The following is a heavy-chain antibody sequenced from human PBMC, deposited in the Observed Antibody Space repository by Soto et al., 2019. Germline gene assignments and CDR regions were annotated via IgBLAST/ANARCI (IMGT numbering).Heavy chain of an antibody. D-gene: IGHD6-13*01. CDR1: GFTFSSYS. CDR3: ARDLKQQLTPEKFAY. V-gene: IGHV3-21*01. Sequence: PGGSLRLSCAASGFTFSSYSMNWVRQAPGKGLEWVSSISSSSSYIYYADSVKGRFTISRDNAKNSLYLQMNSLRAEDTAVYYCARDLKQQLTPEKFAYWGQGTLVTVSS. J-gene: IGHJ4*02. CDR2: ISSSSSYI.